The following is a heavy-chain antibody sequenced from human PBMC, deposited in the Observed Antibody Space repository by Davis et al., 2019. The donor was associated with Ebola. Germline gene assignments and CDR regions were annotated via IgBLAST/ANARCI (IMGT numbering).Heavy chain of an antibody. CDR2: LSSSYSYI. Sequence: PGGSLRLSCAASGFAFSSYSMNWVRQAPGKGLEWVSSLSSSYSYIYYADSVKGRFTISRDNVKNSLFLQMNSLRAEDTAVYYCARDPYSNGWYYFDYWGQGTLVTVSS. V-gene: IGHV3-21*01. J-gene: IGHJ4*02. CDR3: ARDPYSNGWYYFDY. D-gene: IGHD6-19*01. CDR1: GFAFSSYS.